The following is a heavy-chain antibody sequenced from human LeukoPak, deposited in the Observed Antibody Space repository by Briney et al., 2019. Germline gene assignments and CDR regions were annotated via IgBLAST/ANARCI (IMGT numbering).Heavy chain of an antibody. CDR1: GYTFTSYT. CDR2: INAGNGNT. D-gene: IGHD6-13*01. J-gene: IGHJ3*02. CDR3: ARDHGSSKEDDAFDI. Sequence: GASVKVSCKASGYTFTSYTMHWVWQAPGQRLEWMGWINAGNGNTKYSQKLQGRVTITTDTSASTAYMELSSLRSEDTAVYYCARDHGSSKEDDAFDIWGQGTMVTVSS. V-gene: IGHV1-3*01.